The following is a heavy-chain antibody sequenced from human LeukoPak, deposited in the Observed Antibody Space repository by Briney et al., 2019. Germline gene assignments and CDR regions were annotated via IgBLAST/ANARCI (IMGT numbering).Heavy chain of an antibody. CDR2: LSSSGSTI. D-gene: IGHD5-18*01. J-gene: IGHJ4*02. V-gene: IGHV3-11*01. CDR1: GFTLRDYY. CDR3: ARGEGGYSYVQNFDY. Sequence: GGSLRLSCAASGFTLRDYYMSGLGQAAGKGVEGVSYLSSSGSTIYYADSVKGPFTISRNNAKTSLYLQMNSLRAEDTAVYYCARGEGGYSYVQNFDYWGQGTLVTVSS.